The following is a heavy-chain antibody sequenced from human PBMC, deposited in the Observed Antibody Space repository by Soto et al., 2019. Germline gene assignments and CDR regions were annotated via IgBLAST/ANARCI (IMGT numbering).Heavy chain of an antibody. CDR3: ARVGCSGGTCYSEKYYFDY. J-gene: IGHJ4*02. CDR2: IYHSGRT. CDR1: GGSISSSNW. D-gene: IGHD2-15*01. Sequence: QVQLQESGPGLVKPSGTLSLTCAVSGGSISSSNWWSWVRQPPGKGLEWIGEIYHSGRTNYNPSXXSRVTISVDKXXIXFXXKLTTVTAADTAVYYCARVGCSGGTCYSEKYYFDYWGQGTLVTVSS. V-gene: IGHV4-4*02.